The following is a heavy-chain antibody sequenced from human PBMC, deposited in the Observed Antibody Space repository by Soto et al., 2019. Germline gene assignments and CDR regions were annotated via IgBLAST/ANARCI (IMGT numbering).Heavy chain of an antibody. Sequence: QVHLVESGGGLVKPAGSLRLSCAAYGFTFSDYYMSWVRQAPGKGLEWLSYISSSSAYTNSADSVKGRFTISRDNAKTSVYLQKNTLTAYDTAVYYCAKDANLMVRGILGPCGQAILVTVS. CDR2: ISSSSAYT. D-gene: IGHD3-10*01. CDR3: AKDANLMVRGILGP. J-gene: IGHJ1*01. V-gene: IGHV3-11*05. CDR1: GFTFSDYY.